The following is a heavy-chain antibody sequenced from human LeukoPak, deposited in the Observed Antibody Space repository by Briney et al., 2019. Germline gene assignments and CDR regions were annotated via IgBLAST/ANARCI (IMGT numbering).Heavy chain of an antibody. CDR1: GGSISSYY. J-gene: IGHJ1*01. CDR3: ASSSRMDYFQH. Sequence: SETLPLTCTVSGGSISSYYWSWIRQPPGKGLEWIGYIYYSGSTNYNPSLKSRVTISVDTSKNQFSLKLSSVTAADTAVYYCASSSRMDYFQHWGQGTLVTVSS. V-gene: IGHV4-59*01. D-gene: IGHD1-14*01. CDR2: IYYSGST.